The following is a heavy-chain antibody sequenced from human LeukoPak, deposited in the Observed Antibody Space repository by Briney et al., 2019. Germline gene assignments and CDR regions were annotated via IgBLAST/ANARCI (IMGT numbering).Heavy chain of an antibody. CDR3: AHSWLPTGD. J-gene: IGHJ4*02. Sequence: GGSLRLSCGASGFTFSSFWMHWVRQAPGKGLVWVSLINPDGSTTNYADSVKGRFTVSRDNAKNTLYLQMNSLRAEDTAMYYCAHSWLPTGDWGQGTLVTVSS. D-gene: IGHD6-19*01. V-gene: IGHV3-74*01. CDR1: GFTFSSFW. CDR2: INPDGSTT.